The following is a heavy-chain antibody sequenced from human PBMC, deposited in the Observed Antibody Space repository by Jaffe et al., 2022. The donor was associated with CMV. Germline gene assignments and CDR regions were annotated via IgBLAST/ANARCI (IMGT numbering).Heavy chain of an antibody. V-gene: IGHV4-31*03. J-gene: IGHJ4*02. CDR2: IYYSGST. Sequence: QVQLQESGPGLVKPSQTLSLTCTVSGGSISSGGYYWSWIRQHPGKGLEWIGYIYYSGSTYYNPSLKSRVTISVDTSKNQFSLKLSSVTAADTAVYYCARVEDGYSYGYESYSVTTFDYWGQGTLVTVSS. CDR1: GGSISSGGYY. D-gene: IGHD5-18*01. CDR3: ARVEDGYSYGYESYSVTTFDY.